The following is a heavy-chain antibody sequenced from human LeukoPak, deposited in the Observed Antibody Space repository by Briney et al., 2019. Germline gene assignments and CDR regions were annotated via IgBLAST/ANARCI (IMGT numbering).Heavy chain of an antibody. CDR2: IYHSGST. D-gene: IGHD3-10*01. CDR1: GGSISSSNW. Sequence: SETLSLTCAVSGGSISSSNWWSWVRQPPGKGLEWIGEIYHSGSTNYNPSLKSRVTISVDKSKNQFSLKLSSVTAADTAVYYCARTYYYGSGSWYFDYWGQGTLVTVSS. V-gene: IGHV4-4*02. CDR3: ARTYYYGSGSWYFDY. J-gene: IGHJ4*02.